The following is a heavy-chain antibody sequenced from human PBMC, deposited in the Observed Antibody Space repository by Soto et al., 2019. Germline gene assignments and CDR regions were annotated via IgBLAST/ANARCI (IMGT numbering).Heavy chain of an antibody. CDR3: ARDGLYYYDSSGYYYVGWFDP. CDR1: GYTFTSYG. J-gene: IGHJ5*02. D-gene: IGHD3-22*01. Sequence: APVKVSCKASGYTFTSYGISWVRQAPGQGLEWMGIINPSGGSTSYAQKFQGRVTMTRDTSTSTVYMELSSLRSEDTAVYYCARDGLYYYDSSGYYYVGWFDPWGQGTLVTVSS. V-gene: IGHV1-46*01. CDR2: INPSGGST.